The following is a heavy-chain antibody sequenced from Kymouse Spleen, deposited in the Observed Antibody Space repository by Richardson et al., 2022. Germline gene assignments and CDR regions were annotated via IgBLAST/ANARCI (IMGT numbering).Heavy chain of an antibody. V-gene: IGHV3-74*01. CDR3: AREGCTNGVCYNYYYYGMDV. CDR1: GFTFSSYW. CDR2: INSDGSST. J-gene: IGHJ6*02. D-gene: IGHD2-8*01. Sequence: EVQLVESGGGLVQPGGSLRLSCAASGFTFSSYWMHWVRQAPGKGLVWVSRINSDGSSTSYADSVKGRFTISRDNAKNTLYLQMNSLRAEDTAVYYCAREGCTNGVCYNYYYYGMDVWGQGTTVTVSS.